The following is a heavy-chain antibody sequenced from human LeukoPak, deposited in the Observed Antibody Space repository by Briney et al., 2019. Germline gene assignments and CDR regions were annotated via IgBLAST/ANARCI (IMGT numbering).Heavy chain of an antibody. CDR1: GYTFTGYY. V-gene: IGHV1-2*06. Sequence: GASVKVSCKASGYTFTGYYMHWVRQAPGQGLEWMGRINPNSGGTNYAQKFQGRVTMTRDTSISTAYMELSRLRSDDTAVYYCARGGLSTVTTTRASGNYYYYGMDVWGQGTTVTVSS. CDR2: INPNSGGT. CDR3: ARGGLSTVTTTRASGNYYYYGMDV. D-gene: IGHD4-11*01. J-gene: IGHJ6*02.